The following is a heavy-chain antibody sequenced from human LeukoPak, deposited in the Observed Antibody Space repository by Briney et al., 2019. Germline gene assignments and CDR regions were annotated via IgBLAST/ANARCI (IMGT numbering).Heavy chain of an antibody. Sequence: GGSLRLSCAASGFTFSSYSMNWVRQAPGKGLEWVSSISSSSSYIYYADSVKGRFTISRDNAKNSLYLQMNSLRAEDTAVYYCAKDLVEAAAGIDAFDIWGQGTMVTVSS. CDR2: ISSSSSYI. J-gene: IGHJ3*02. CDR3: AKDLVEAAAGIDAFDI. V-gene: IGHV3-21*04. D-gene: IGHD6-13*01. CDR1: GFTFSSYS.